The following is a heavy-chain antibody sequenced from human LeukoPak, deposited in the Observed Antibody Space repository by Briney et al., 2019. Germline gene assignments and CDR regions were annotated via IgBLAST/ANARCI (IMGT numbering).Heavy chain of an antibody. D-gene: IGHD3-10*01. CDR1: GFTFDDYG. CDR3: ARDSVPMVRGVPTHWFDP. Sequence: GGSLRLSCVASGFTFDDYGMSWVRQAPGKGLEWVSGINWNGGSTGYADSVKGRFTISRDNAKNSLYLQMNSLRAEDTALYYCARDSVPMVRGVPTHWFDPWGQGTLVTVSS. V-gene: IGHV3-20*04. CDR2: INWNGGST. J-gene: IGHJ5*02.